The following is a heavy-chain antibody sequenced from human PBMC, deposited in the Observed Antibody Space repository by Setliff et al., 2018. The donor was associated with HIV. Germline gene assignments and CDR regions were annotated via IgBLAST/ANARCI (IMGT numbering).Heavy chain of an antibody. CDR2: IYTSGST. CDR1: GDSISSGSYY. V-gene: IGHV4-4*09. Sequence: SETLSLTCSVSGDSISSGSYYWSWIRQPPGKGLEWIGYIYTSGSTNYNPSLKSRVTISVDTSKNHFSLKLSSVTAADTAVYYCARRAANGLFDYWGQGTLVTVSS. CDR3: ARRAANGLFDY. J-gene: IGHJ4*02. D-gene: IGHD2-15*01.